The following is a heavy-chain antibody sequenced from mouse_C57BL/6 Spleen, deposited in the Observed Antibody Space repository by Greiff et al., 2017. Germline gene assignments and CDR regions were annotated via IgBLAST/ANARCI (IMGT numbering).Heavy chain of an antibody. CDR1: GFSLTSYG. CDR2: IWTGGST. V-gene: IGHV2-2*01. J-gene: IGHJ4*01. Sequence: QVQLKESGPGLVQPSQSLSITCTVSGFSLTSYGVHWVRQSPGKGLEWLGVIWTGGSTDYNAAFIYSLSIRKDYTKCQVFFKMNSPQAYDTAMYYCARRGRGYYAMDYWGEGTSVTVSA. CDR3: ARRGRGYYAMDY.